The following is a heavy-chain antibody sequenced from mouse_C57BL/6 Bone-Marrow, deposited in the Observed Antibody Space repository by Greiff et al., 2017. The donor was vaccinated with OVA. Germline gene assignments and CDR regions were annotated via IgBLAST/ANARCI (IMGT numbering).Heavy chain of an antibody. CDR1: GFTFSSYT. D-gene: IGHD2-13*01. CDR2: ISGGGGNT. CDR3: ARHGDYGGVFAY. V-gene: IGHV5-9*01. J-gene: IGHJ3*01. Sequence: EVNLVESGGGLVKPGGSLKLSCAASGFTFSSYTMSWVRQTPEKRLEWVATISGGGGNTYYPDSVKGRFTISRDNAKNTLYLQMSSLRSEDTALYYCARHGDYGGVFAYWGQGTLVTVSA.